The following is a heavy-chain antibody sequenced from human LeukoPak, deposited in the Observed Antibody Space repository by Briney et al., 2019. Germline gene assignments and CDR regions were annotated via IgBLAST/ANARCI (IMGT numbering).Heavy chain of an antibody. CDR2: TYYRSKLYN. CDR3: ERGRDGYTSYYYYGTYV. CDR1: GDTVSSNSAS. V-gene: IGHV6-1*01. Sequence: SQTLSLTCDISGDTVSSNSASWDWIRQSPSRGLEWLGRTYYRSKLYNVYSVSVTSRITIHQDTSKNQFSVQLNSVSPEQTAVYYCERGRDGYTSYYYYGTYVWGQGTTVTVSS. J-gene: IGHJ6*02. D-gene: IGHD5-24*01.